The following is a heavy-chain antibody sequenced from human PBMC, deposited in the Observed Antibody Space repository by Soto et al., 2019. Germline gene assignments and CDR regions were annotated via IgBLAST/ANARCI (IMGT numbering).Heavy chain of an antibody. Sequence: VGSLRLSCAASGFTFSSYAMHWVRQAPGKGLEYVSAISSNGGSTYYANSVKGRFTISRDNSKNTLYLQMGSLRAEDMAVYYCARDSIAAAGTGIISYYYYGMDVWGQGTTVTVSS. CDR2: ISSNGGST. CDR3: ARDSIAAAGTGIISYYYYGMDV. CDR1: GFTFSSYA. D-gene: IGHD6-13*01. V-gene: IGHV3-64*01. J-gene: IGHJ6*02.